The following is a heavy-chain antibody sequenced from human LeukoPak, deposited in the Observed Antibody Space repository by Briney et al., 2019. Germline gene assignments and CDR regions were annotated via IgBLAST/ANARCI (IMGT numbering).Heavy chain of an antibody. CDR2: MNPNSGNT. Sequence: ASVKVSCKASGYTFTSYDINWVRQATGQGLEWMGWMNPNSGNTGYAQKFQGRVTMTSNTSISTAYMELSSLRSGDTAVYYCARGWASGSYRKSGFDYWGQGTLVTVSS. D-gene: IGHD3-10*01. CDR1: GYTFTSYD. J-gene: IGHJ4*02. CDR3: ARGWASGSYRKSGFDY. V-gene: IGHV1-8*01.